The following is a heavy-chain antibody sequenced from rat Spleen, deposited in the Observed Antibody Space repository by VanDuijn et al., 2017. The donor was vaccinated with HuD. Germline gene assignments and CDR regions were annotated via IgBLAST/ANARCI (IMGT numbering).Heavy chain of an antibody. V-gene: IGHV3-3*01. CDR1: GYSITSGYG. J-gene: IGHJ2*01. Sequence: EVQLLESGPGLVKPSQSLSLTCSVTGYSITSGYGWNWIRKFPGNKLEWTGYINITSGTGYNPPLKSRISITSDTSKNQFFLQLTSITTEDTATYYCARYGSYFDYWGQGVMVTVSS. CDR3: ARYGSYFDY. D-gene: IGHD4-1*01. CDR2: INITSGT.